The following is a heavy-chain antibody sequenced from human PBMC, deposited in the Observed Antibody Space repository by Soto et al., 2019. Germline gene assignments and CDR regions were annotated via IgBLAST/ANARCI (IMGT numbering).Heavy chain of an antibody. D-gene: IGHD2-2*03. CDR3: ARDGYCSGIRCDSDYYYGLDV. CDR1: GFTFSSFG. V-gene: IGHV3-30*03. J-gene: IGHJ6*02. Sequence: QVQLVESGGGVVQPGGSLRLSCAASGFTFSSFGMHWVRQAPGKGLEWVAVIFFDGSREFYADSVKGRFSLSRDNSKNTMYLQMSSLRANDTAVYYCARDGYCSGIRCDSDYYYGLDVWGRGTRVTVSS. CDR2: IFFDGSRE.